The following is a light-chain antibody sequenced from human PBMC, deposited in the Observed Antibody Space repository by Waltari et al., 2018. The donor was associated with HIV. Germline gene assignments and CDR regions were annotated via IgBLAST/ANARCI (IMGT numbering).Light chain of an antibody. CDR1: QSVSIN. CDR3: HEYNKWPFT. Sequence: EAVMTQSPATLSVSPGERATLSCKASQSVSINLAWYQQKPGQAPRFLIYDTSTRGTGGPARFSGSGAGTKFTFTISSLQSEDFAIYYCHEYNKWPFTFGPGTKVEIK. CDR2: DTS. J-gene: IGKJ3*01. V-gene: IGKV3-15*01.